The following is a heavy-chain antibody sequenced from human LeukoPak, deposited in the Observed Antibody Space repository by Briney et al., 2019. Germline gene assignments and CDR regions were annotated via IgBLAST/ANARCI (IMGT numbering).Heavy chain of an antibody. CDR2: ISGSGGST. D-gene: IGHD6-19*01. Sequence: GGSLRLSCAASGFTFSSYAMSWVRQAPGKGLEWVSAISGSGGSTYYADSVKGRFTISRDNSKNTLYLQMNSLRAEDTAVYYCAKDRYPGIAVAAGDYWGQGTLVTVSS. J-gene: IGHJ4*02. CDR3: AKDRYPGIAVAAGDY. CDR1: GFTFSSYA. V-gene: IGHV3-23*01.